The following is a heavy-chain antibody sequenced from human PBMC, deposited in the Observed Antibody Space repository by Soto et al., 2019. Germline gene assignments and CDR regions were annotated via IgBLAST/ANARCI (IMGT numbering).Heavy chain of an antibody. Sequence: ASVKVSCKASGYTFTSYAMHWVRQAPGQRLEWMGWINAGNGNTKYSQKFQGRVTITRDTSASTAYMELSSLRSEDTAVYYCARDPLAYSSGWYADYYYGMDVWGQGTTVTVSS. CDR2: INAGNGNT. CDR3: ARDPLAYSSGWYADYYYGMDV. CDR1: GYTFTSYA. D-gene: IGHD6-19*01. J-gene: IGHJ6*02. V-gene: IGHV1-3*01.